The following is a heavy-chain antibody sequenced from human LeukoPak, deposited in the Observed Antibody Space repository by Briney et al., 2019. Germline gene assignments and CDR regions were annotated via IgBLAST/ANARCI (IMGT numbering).Heavy chain of an antibody. V-gene: IGHV3-7*05. CDR1: GFTFSNYW. CDR3: TRNEA. CDR2: IKQDGSEK. J-gene: IGHJ6*02. Sequence: GGSLRLSCGGSGFTFSNYWMSWVRQAPEKGLEWVANIKQDGSEKYYVDSVKGRFTISRDNAKNSLYLQMNSLRAEDTAVYYCTRNEAWGQGTTVTVSS.